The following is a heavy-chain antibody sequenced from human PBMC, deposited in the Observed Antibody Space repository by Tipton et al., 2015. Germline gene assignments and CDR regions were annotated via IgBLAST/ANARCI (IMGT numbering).Heavy chain of an antibody. D-gene: IGHD3-10*02. CDR1: GFSFSNYG. CDR2: IWYDGSHK. J-gene: IGHJ5*02. V-gene: IGHV3-33*01. Sequence: SLRLSCAASGFSFSNYGMHWVRQSPGKGLEWVAVIWYDGSHKKYADSVKGRFTISRDNSKNTLFLQMNSLRVEDTAVYYCARYVVVVDGPNYFDPWGQGTLVTVSS. CDR3: ARYVVVVDGPNYFDP.